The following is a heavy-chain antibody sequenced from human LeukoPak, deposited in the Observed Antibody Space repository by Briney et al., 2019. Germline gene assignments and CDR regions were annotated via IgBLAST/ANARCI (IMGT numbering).Heavy chain of an antibody. CDR2: IIPIFGTA. CDR3: ARGLWFGEFSLVAFDI. CDR1: GGTFSSYA. J-gene: IGHJ3*02. D-gene: IGHD3-10*01. Sequence: GSSVKVSCKASGGTFSSYAISWVRQAPGQGLEWMGGIIPIFGTANYAQKFQGRVTITTDESTSTAYMELSSLRSEDTAVYYCARGLWFGEFSLVAFDIWGQGTMVTVSS. V-gene: IGHV1-69*05.